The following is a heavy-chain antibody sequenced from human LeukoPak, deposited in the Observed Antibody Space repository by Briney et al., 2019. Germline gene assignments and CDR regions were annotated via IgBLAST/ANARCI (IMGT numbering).Heavy chain of an antibody. CDR1: GFTFSDYY. CDR2: ISSSGSTI. CDR3: ARAIVVVTAMSSSYYFDY. J-gene: IGHJ4*02. Sequence: GGSLRLSCAASGFTFSDYYMSWIRRAPGKGLEWVSYISSSGSTIYYADSVKGRFTISRDNAKNSLYLQMNSLRAEDTAVYYCARAIVVVTAMSSSYYFDYWGQGTLVTVSS. D-gene: IGHD2-21*02. V-gene: IGHV3-11*01.